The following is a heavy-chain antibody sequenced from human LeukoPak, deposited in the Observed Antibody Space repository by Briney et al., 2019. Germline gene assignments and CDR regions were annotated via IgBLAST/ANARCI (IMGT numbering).Heavy chain of an antibody. CDR1: GGSFSGYY. CDR3: ARAEGAEMATMPGFDY. CDR2: INHSGNT. V-gene: IGHV4-34*01. Sequence: SETLSLTCAVYGGSFSGYYWSWIRQPPGKGLEWIGEINHSGNTNYNSSLKSRVTISVDTSKNQFSLKLSSVTAADTAVYYCARAEGAEMATMPGFDYWGQGTLVTVSS. J-gene: IGHJ4*02. D-gene: IGHD5-24*01.